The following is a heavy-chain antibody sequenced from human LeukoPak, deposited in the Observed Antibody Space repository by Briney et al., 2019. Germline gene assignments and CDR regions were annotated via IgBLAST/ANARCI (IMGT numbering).Heavy chain of an antibody. Sequence: PSETLSLTCTVSGGSISSYYWSWTRQPPGKGLEWIGYIYYSGSTKYKPSLKSRVTISVDTSKNQFSLKLSSVTAADAAVYYCARGRFLDAFDIWGQGTMVTVSS. CDR1: GGSISSYY. D-gene: IGHD3-3*01. CDR3: ARGRFLDAFDI. J-gene: IGHJ3*02. CDR2: IYYSGST. V-gene: IGHV4-59*01.